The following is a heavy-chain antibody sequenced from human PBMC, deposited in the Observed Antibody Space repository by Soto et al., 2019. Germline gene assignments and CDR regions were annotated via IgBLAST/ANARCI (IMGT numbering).Heavy chain of an antibody. D-gene: IGHD3-16*02. Sequence: PGGSLRLSCAASGFTFSSYAMSWVRQAPGKRLEWVSAISGSGGSTYYADSVKGRFTISRDNSKNTLYLQMNSLRAEDTAVYYCAKLRRGYDYVWGSYRYNYDAFDIWGQGXMVTV. J-gene: IGHJ3*02. CDR1: GFTFSSYA. V-gene: IGHV3-23*01. CDR2: ISGSGGST. CDR3: AKLRRGYDYVWGSYRYNYDAFDI.